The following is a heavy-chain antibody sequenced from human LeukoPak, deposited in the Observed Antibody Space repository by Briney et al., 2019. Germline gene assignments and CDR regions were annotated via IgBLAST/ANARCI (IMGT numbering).Heavy chain of an antibody. Sequence: PGGSLRLSCAAPGFTFSDYYMSWIRQAPGKGLEWVSYISSSGSTIYYADSVKGRFTISRDNAKNSLYLQMNSLRAEDTAVYYCARDAGTTVTTFDYWGQGTLVTVSS. CDR3: ARDAGTTVTTFDY. J-gene: IGHJ4*02. CDR2: ISSSGSTI. D-gene: IGHD4-17*01. V-gene: IGHV3-11*01. CDR1: GFTFSDYY.